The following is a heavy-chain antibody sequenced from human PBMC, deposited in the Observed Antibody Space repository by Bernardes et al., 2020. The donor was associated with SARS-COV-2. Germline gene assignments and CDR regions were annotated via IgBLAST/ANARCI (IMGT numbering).Heavy chain of an antibody. CDR2: TFTRGSS. D-gene: IGHD6-13*01. J-gene: IGHJ6*02. CDR1: GGYISDYY. V-gene: IGHV4-4*07. Sequence: SETLSLTCIVSGGYISDYYWSWIRQPAGKGLEWLGRTFTRGSSNYNPSPKSRVTMSVDMFKNQISLKLNSVTAADTAVYYCARDGGIARYGLDVWGQGTTVTVSS. CDR3: ARDGGIARYGLDV.